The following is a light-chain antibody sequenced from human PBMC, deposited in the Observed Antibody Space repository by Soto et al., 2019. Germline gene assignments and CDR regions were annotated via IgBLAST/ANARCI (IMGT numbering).Light chain of an antibody. CDR3: QSYDSSLSAVV. CDR1: SSNIGAGYD. J-gene: IGLJ2*01. V-gene: IGLV1-40*01. Sequence: QSVLTQPPSVSGAPGQRVTISCTGTSSNIGAGYDVHWYQQLPGTAPKLLIYVNSNRPSGVPDRFSGSKSGTSASLAITGLQDEDEADYYCQSYDSSLSAVVFGGGTKVTVL. CDR2: VNS.